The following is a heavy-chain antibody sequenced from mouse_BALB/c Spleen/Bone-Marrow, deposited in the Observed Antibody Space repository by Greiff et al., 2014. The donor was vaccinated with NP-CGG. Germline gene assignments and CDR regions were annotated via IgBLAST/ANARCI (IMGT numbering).Heavy chain of an antibody. Sequence: QVQLQQSGAELVRPGVSVKISCKGSGYTFTDYATHWVKQSHAKSLEWIGVISTYYGDARYNQNFKGKATMTVDRSSSTAYMELARLTSEDSAIYYCARRYANPYYAMDYWGQGTSVTVSS. CDR1: GYTFTDYA. J-gene: IGHJ4*01. D-gene: IGHD2-10*02. CDR3: ARRYANPYYAMDY. CDR2: ISTYYGDA. V-gene: IGHV1S137*01.